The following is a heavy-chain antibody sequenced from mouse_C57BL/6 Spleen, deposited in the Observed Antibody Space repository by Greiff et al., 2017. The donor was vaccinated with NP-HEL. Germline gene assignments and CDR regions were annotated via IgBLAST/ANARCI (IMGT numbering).Heavy chain of an antibody. J-gene: IGHJ2*01. D-gene: IGHD2-1*01. Sequence: QVQLQQSGPELVKPGASVKLSCKASGYTFTSYDINWVKQRPGQGLEWIGWIYPRDGSTTYNEKFKGKATLTVDTSSSTAYMELHSLTSEDSAVYFCAIWGIYGNYVDDWGQGTTLTVSS. CDR3: AIWGIYGNYVDD. CDR2: IYPRDGST. CDR1: GYTFTSYD. V-gene: IGHV1-85*01.